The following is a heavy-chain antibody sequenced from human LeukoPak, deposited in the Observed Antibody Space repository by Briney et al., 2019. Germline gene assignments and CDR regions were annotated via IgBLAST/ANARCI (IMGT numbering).Heavy chain of an antibody. CDR3: ARDRGGQWVELLLDS. D-gene: IGHD3-10*01. CDR1: GFAFSRYW. V-gene: IGHV3-7*05. CDR2: IKPDGSVK. Sequence: SGGSLRLSCAASGFAFSRYWMTWVRQTPGKGLEWVANIKPDGSVKYYVDSVKGRFTISRDNAKNSLYLQMNSLRAEDTALYYCARDRGGQWVELLLDSWGQGTLVTVSS. J-gene: IGHJ4*02.